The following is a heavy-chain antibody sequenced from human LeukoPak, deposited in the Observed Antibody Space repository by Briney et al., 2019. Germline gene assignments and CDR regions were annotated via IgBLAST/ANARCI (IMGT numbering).Heavy chain of an antibody. V-gene: IGHV3-48*04. CDR3: ARALEDCSSTSCYTGPTPPDY. J-gene: IGHJ4*02. CDR1: GLTFSKYS. D-gene: IGHD2-2*01. CDR2: IDTSSTTM. Sequence: GGSLRLSCAASGLTFSKYSMTWVRQAPGKGLEWVSFIDTSSTTMYYTDSVKGRFTISRDNAKNSLYLQMNSLSAEDTAVYYCARALEDCSSTSCYTGPTPPDYWGQGTLVTVSS.